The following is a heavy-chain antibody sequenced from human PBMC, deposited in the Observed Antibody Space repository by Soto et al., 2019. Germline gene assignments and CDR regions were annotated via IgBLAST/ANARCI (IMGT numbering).Heavy chain of an antibody. J-gene: IGHJ4*02. V-gene: IGHV1-69*02. D-gene: IGHD5-18*01. CDR3: AVGGGYSYGH. CDR1: GGTFSSYT. CDR2: IIPILGIA. Sequence: VSFKGTGGTFSSYTISLARQAPGQGLEWMGRIIPILGIANYAQKFQGRVTITADKSTSTAYMELSSLRSEDTAVYYCAVGGGYSYGHWGQGTLVTVSS.